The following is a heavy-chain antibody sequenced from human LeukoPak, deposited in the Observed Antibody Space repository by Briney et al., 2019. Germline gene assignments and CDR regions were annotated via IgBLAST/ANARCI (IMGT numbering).Heavy chain of an antibody. CDR3: ASAVTTYRVRYYYYYMDV. D-gene: IGHD4-11*01. J-gene: IGHJ6*03. CDR2: ISSSSSTI. CDR1: GFTFSSYS. V-gene: IGHV3-48*04. Sequence: PGGSLRLSCAASGFTFSSYSMNWVRQAPGKGLEWVSYISSSSSTIYYADPVKGRFTISRDNAKNSLYLQMNSLRAEDTAVYYCASAVTTYRVRYYYYYMDVWGKGTTVTVSS.